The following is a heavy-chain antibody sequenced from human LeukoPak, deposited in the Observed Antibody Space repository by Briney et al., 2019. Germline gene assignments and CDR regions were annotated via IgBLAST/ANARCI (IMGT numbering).Heavy chain of an antibody. CDR3: AKKGDRWELLSNFDY. CDR1: GFTFSSYA. V-gene: IGHV3-23*01. D-gene: IGHD1-26*01. CDR2: ISGSGGST. Sequence: PGGSLRLSCAASGFTFSSYAMSWVRQAPGKGLEWVSAISGSGGSTYYADSVKGRFTISRDNSKNTLYLQMNSLRAEDTAVYYCAKKGDRWELLSNFDYWGQGTLVTVSS. J-gene: IGHJ4*01.